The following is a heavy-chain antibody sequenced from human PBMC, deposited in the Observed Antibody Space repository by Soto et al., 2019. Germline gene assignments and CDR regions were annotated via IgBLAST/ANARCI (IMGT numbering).Heavy chain of an antibody. CDR2: INAGNGNT. J-gene: IGHJ4*02. V-gene: IGHV1-3*01. Sequence: VASVKVSCKASGYTFTSYAMHWVRQAPGQRLEWMGWINAGNGNTKYSQKFQGRVTITRDTSASTAYMELSSLRSEDTAVYYCAREDSSSWYDYWGQGTLVTVSS. CDR3: AREDSSSWYDY. D-gene: IGHD6-13*01. CDR1: GYTFTSYA.